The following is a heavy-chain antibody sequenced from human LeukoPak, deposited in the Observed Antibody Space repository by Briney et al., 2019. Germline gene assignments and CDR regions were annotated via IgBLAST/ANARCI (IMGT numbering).Heavy chain of an antibody. CDR2: IHASGST. D-gene: IGHD3-10*01. Sequence: SQTLSLTCTVSGGAISSGGYYWSWIRHPAGKGLEWIGRIHASGSTYYNPSLKSRVTISVDTSKNQFSLKLSSVTAADTAVYYCARDLDGDGVYYFDYWGQGSLVTVSS. CDR1: GGAISSGGYY. CDR3: ARDLDGDGVYYFDY. J-gene: IGHJ4*02. V-gene: IGHV4-61*02.